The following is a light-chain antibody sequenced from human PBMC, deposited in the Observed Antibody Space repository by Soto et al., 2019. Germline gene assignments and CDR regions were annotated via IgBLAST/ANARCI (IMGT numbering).Light chain of an antibody. CDR3: AAWDDSLSGVV. CDR1: SSNIGINY. Sequence: QLVLTQPPSASGTPGQRVTVSCSGSSSNIGINYVYWYQQLPGTAPKLLIYRNNQRPSGVPDRFSGSNSGTSASLAISGLRSEDEADYYCAAWDDSLSGVVFGGGTKLTVL. V-gene: IGLV1-47*01. J-gene: IGLJ2*01. CDR2: RNN.